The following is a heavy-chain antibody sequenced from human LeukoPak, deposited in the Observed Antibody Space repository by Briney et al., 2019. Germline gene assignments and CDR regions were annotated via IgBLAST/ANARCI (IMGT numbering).Heavy chain of an antibody. D-gene: IGHD2-2*01. CDR2: ISSSSSYI. V-gene: IGHV3-21*01. Sequence: GGSLRLSCAASGFTFSSYSMNWVRQAPGKGLEWVSSISSSSSYIYYADSVKGRFTISRDNAKNSLYLQMNSLRAEDTAVYYCARASGIQAEDAFDIWGQGTMVTVSS. J-gene: IGHJ3*02. CDR1: GFTFSSYS. CDR3: ARASGIQAEDAFDI.